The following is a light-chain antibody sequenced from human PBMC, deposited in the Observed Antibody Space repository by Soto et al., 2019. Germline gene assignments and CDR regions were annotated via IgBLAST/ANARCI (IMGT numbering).Light chain of an antibody. CDR1: QSIGVW. V-gene: IGKV1-5*01. CDR2: DAS. CDR3: QQYDISSGT. Sequence: DIQMTQSPYTLSSSVGDRVTLTCRASQSIGVWLAWYQQKPGRAPKLLIYDASTLQRGVPSRFSGSGSGTEFTLNISSLQPEDFATYYCQQYDISSGTFGQGTKVDIK. J-gene: IGKJ1*01.